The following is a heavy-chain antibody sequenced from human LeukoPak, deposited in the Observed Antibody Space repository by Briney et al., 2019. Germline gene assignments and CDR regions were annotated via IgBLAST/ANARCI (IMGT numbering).Heavy chain of an antibody. CDR1: GLSFNDYY. D-gene: IGHD1-26*01. CDR3: AREVVGATWDYFDY. J-gene: IGHJ4*02. V-gene: IGHV3-11*04. Sequence: GGSLRLSCAASGLSFNDYYMNWIRQSPGKGLEWISYISSNGNSIYYADSVKGRFTISRDNAKNSLYLQMNSLRAEDTAVYYCAREVVGATWDYFDYWGQGTLVTVSS. CDR2: ISSNGNSI.